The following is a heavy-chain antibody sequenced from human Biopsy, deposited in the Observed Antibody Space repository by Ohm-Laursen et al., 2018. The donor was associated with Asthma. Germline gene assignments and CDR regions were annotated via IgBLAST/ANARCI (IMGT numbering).Heavy chain of an antibody. J-gene: IGHJ6*02. CDR2: ISYGGKT. CDR3: ARRITIFGVVQKDHGMDA. CDR1: GGSMTPTSRY. Sequence: GTLSLTCAVSGGSMTPTSRYWDWIRQAPGKGLEWIGYISYGGKTSYNPSLKNRVTISRDTSKNQFSLRLTSVTAADTAVYFCARRITIFGVVQKDHGMDAWGQGTTVIVSS. V-gene: IGHV4-39*01. D-gene: IGHD3-3*01.